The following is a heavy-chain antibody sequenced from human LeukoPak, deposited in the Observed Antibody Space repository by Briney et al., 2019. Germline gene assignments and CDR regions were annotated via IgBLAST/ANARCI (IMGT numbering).Heavy chain of an antibody. D-gene: IGHD3-16*01. CDR1: GYTFTINH. V-gene: IGHV1-46*01. CDR2: INPSGDST. CDR3: AKLATSDTGETY. J-gene: IGHJ4*02. Sequence: GASVKVSCKASGYTFTINHIHLVRQAPGQGLEWMGVINPSGDSTTYAQNFQGRVTMTRDTSTSTVYMELRSLRSEDTAIYYCAKLATSDTGETYWGQGTLVTVSS.